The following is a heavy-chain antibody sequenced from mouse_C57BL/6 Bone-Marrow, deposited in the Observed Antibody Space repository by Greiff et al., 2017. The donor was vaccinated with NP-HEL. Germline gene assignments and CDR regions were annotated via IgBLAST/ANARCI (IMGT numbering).Heavy chain of an antibody. CDR2: ISSGGSYT. D-gene: IGHD2-4*01. CDR3: ARRGDYDGGAWFAY. Sequence: EVQVVESGGDLVKPGGSLKLSCAASGFTFSSYGMSWVRQTPDKRLEWVATISSGGSYTYYPDSVKGRFTISRDNAKNTLYLQMSSLKSEDTAMYDCARRGDYDGGAWFAYWGQVTLVTVSA. J-gene: IGHJ3*01. V-gene: IGHV5-6*01. CDR1: GFTFSSYG.